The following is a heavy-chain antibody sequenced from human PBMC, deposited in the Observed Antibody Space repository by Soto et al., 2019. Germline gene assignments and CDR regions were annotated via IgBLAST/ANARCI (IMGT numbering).Heavy chain of an antibody. CDR3: ARDSHDYYGSGGDAFDI. CDR1: GYTFTGYY. J-gene: IGHJ3*02. D-gene: IGHD3-10*01. Sequence: ASVKVSCKASGYTFTGYYMHWVRQAPGQGLEWMGWINPNSGGTNYAQKFQGWVTMTRDTSISTAYMELSRLRSDDTAVYYCARDSHDYYGSGGDAFDIWGQGTMVTVS. V-gene: IGHV1-2*04. CDR2: INPNSGGT.